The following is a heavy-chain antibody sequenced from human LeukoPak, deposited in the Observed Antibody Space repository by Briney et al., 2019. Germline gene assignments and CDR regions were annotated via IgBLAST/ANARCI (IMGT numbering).Heavy chain of an antibody. J-gene: IGHJ2*01. CDR3: ARGGNHGDYWYFDL. CDR2: IRYDGSDK. Sequence: GGSLRLSCAASGFTFSNYGMHWVRQAPGKGLEWVAFIRYDGSDKDYADSVKGRFTFSRDNSKNTLYLQMNSLRTEDTAVYYCARGGNHGDYWYFDLWGRGTLVTVSS. V-gene: IGHV3-30*02. D-gene: IGHD4-17*01. CDR1: GFTFSNYG.